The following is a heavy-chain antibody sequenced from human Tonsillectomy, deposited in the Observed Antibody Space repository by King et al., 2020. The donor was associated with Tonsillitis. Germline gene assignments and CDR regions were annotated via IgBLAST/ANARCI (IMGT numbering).Heavy chain of an antibody. J-gene: IGHJ6*02. CDR1: GGSITSGGYY. D-gene: IGHD1-26*01. Sequence: QLQESGPGLVKPSQTLSLTCTVSGGSITSGGYYWSWIRQHPGKGLEWIGYIFHSGNTYYNPSLKSRVTISVDTSANQFSLKLSSVTAADTAMYYCARDHSGDPAWMDVWGQGTTVTVSS. CDR3: ARDHSGDPAWMDV. V-gene: IGHV4-31*03. CDR2: IFHSGNT.